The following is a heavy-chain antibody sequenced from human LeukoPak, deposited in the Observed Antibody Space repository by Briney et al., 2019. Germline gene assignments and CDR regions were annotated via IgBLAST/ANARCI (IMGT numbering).Heavy chain of an antibody. D-gene: IGHD6-19*01. CDR2: ISAYNGNT. V-gene: IGHV1-18*01. CDR1: GYTFTSYG. CDR3: ARDPYSSGWYGDPYYYYGMDV. J-gene: IGHJ6*02. Sequence: ASVKVSCKASGYTFTSYGISWVRQAPGQGLEWMGWISAYNGNTNYAQKRQGRVTMTTDTSTSTAYMELRSLGSDDTAVYYCARDPYSSGWYGDPYYYYGMDVWGQGTTVTVSS.